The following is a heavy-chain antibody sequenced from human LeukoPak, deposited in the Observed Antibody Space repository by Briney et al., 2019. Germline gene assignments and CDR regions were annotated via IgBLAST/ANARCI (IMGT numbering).Heavy chain of an antibody. V-gene: IGHV1-18*04. Sequence: ASVKVSCKASGYTFTGYYMHWVRQAPGQGLEWMGWISAYNGNTNYAQKLQGRVTMTTDTSTSTAYMELRSLRSDDTAVYYCARDSGSYPFDYWGQGTLVTVSS. D-gene: IGHD1-26*01. CDR3: ARDSGSYPFDY. CDR1: GYTFTGYY. J-gene: IGHJ4*02. CDR2: ISAYNGNT.